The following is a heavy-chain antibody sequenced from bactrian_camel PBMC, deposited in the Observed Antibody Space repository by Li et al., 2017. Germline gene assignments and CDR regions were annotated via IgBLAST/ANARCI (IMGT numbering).Heavy chain of an antibody. CDR2: IYTGAGST. CDR3: AANPRFALSAGSCRLERSRYAY. D-gene: IGHD8*01. J-gene: IGHJ4*01. Sequence: HVQLVESGGGSAQPGGSLRASRVASGYVMKSGCMGWFRQAPGKEREGVAGIYTGAGSTVYADSVKGRFTISRDIAKNTLYLQMNGLKPEDTAMYYCAANPRFALSAGSCRLERSRYAYWGQGTQVTVS. CDR1: GYVMKSGC. V-gene: IGHV3S54*01.